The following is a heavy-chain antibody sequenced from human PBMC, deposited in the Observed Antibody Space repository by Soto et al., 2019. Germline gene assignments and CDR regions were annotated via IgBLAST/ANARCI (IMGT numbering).Heavy chain of an antibody. CDR2: ISGSGGST. D-gene: IGHD3-3*01. Sequence: EVQLLESGGGLVQPGGSLRLSCAASGFTFSSYAMSWVRQAPGKGLEWVSAISGSGGSTYYADSVKGRFTISRDNSKNTLSLQMNSLRAEDPAVYYCAKRQGGVAAPNDYWGQGTLVTVSS. CDR1: GFTFSSYA. J-gene: IGHJ4*02. CDR3: AKRQGGVAAPNDY. V-gene: IGHV3-23*01.